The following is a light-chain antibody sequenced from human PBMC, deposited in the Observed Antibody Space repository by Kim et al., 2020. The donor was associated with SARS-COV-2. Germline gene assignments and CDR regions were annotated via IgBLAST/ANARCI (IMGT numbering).Light chain of an antibody. CDR3: QQYNNWPYT. V-gene: IGKV3-15*01. J-gene: IGKJ2*01. CDR1: QSINSD. Sequence: EIVMMQSPDTLSVSPGERATLSCRASQSINSDLAWYQHKPGQAPRLLIHGASTRATGIPAMFSGSGSGTEFTLTISSLQSEDFAVYYCQQYNNWPYTFGQGTKLEI. CDR2: GAS.